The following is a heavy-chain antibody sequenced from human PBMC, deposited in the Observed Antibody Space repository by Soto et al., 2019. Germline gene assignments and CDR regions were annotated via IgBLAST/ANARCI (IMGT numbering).Heavy chain of an antibody. CDR2: IIPILGIV. V-gene: IGHV1-69*08. CDR3: ARDVEDTVTLGNDYWYFDL. CDR1: GGTFSSYT. J-gene: IGHJ2*01. D-gene: IGHD4-17*01. Sequence: QVQLVQSGAEVKKPGSSVKVSCKASGGTFSSYTISWVRQAPGQGLEWMGRIIPILGIVDYAQKFQGRVTITADKSTSTAYMELSSLRSEDTAVYYCARDVEDTVTLGNDYWYFDLWGRGTLVTVSS.